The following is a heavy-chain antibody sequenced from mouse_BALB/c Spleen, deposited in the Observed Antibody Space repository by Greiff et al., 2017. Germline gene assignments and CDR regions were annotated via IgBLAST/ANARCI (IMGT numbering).Heavy chain of an antibody. J-gene: IGHJ2*01. CDR2: IDPYYGGT. CDR1: GYSFTGYN. V-gene: IGHV1S135*01. Sequence: VQLKQSGPELGKPGASVKISCKASGYSFTGYNMYWVKQSHRKSLEWIGYIDPYYGGTSYNQKSKGKATLTVDKSSSTAYMHLNSLTSEDSAIYYCARGASSGYYFDYWGQGTTLTVSS. D-gene: IGHD3-1*01. CDR3: ARGASSGYYFDY.